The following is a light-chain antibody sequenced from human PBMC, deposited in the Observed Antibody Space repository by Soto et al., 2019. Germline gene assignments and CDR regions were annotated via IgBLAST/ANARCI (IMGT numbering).Light chain of an antibody. CDR1: SSNIGAGYD. J-gene: IGLJ2*01. CDR2: GNS. V-gene: IGLV1-40*01. Sequence: QSVLTQLPSVSGAPGQRVTISCTGSSSNIGAGYDVHWYQQLPGTAPKLLIYGNSNRPSGVPDRFSGSKSGTSASLAITGLQAEAEADYYCQSYDSSLSVVFGGGTKLTVL. CDR3: QSYDSSLSVV.